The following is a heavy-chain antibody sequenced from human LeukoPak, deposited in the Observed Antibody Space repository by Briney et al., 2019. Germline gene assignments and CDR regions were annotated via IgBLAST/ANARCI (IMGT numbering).Heavy chain of an antibody. D-gene: IGHD2-15*01. CDR2: IYYSGST. CDR3: ARAQIASKVDY. CDR1: GGSISSGDYY. J-gene: IGHJ4*02. Sequence: SETLSLTCSVSGGSISSGDYYWSWIRQPPGEGLEWIGYIYYSGSTFYNPSLRSRVAISVDTSKNRFSLRLTSVTAADSAVYYCARAQIASKVDYWGQGTLVTVSS. V-gene: IGHV4-30-4*01.